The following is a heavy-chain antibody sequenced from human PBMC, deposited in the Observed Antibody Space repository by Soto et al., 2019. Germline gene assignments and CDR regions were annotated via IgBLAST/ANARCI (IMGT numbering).Heavy chain of an antibody. J-gene: IGHJ4*02. Sequence: GGSLRLSCAASGFTFSNAWMSWVRQAPGKGLVWVGRIKSKTDGGTTDYAAPVKGRFTISRDDSKNTLYLQMNSLKTEDTAVYYCTTDQASDCSSTSCYDEGYYFDYWGQGTLVTVSS. V-gene: IGHV3-15*01. D-gene: IGHD2-2*01. CDR2: IKSKTDGGTT. CDR1: GFTFSNAW. CDR3: TTDQASDCSSTSCYDEGYYFDY.